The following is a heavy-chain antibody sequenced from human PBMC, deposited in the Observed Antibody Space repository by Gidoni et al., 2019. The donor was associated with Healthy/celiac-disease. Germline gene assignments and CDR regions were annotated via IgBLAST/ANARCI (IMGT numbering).Heavy chain of an antibody. CDR2: ISSSSSTI. CDR3: ARYDILSYYGMDV. J-gene: IGHJ6*02. V-gene: IGHV3-48*02. D-gene: IGHD3-9*01. CDR1: GFTFSSSS. Sequence: EVQLVESGGGLVQPGGSLRLSCAASGFTFSSSSMNWVRQAPGKGLGWVSYISSSSSTIYYADSVKGRFTISRDNAKNSLYLQMNSLRDEDTAVYYCARYDILSYYGMDVWGQGTTVTVSS.